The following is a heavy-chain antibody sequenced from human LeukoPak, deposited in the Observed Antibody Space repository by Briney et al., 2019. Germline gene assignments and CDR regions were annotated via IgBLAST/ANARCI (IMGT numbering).Heavy chain of an antibody. Sequence: PGGSLRLSFAAAAFTFVTNGIHWVRPAPGKGLGWVAIKRYDGLNKYYTDSVKGRFTISREDSKNTLDLQMNSVKAEDTAVYYCGREGPDAFDMWGQGTMVSVSS. CDR2: KRYDGLNK. CDR1: AFTFVTNG. J-gene: IGHJ3*02. V-gene: IGHV3-30*02. CDR3: GREGPDAFDM.